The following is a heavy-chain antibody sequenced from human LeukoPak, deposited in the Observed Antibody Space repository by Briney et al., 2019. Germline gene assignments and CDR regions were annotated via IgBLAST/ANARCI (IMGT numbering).Heavy chain of an antibody. Sequence: SETLSLTCAVYGGSFSSYYWSWIRQPAGKGLEWIGRIYTSGSTNYNPSLKSRVTMSVDTSKSQFSLKLSSVTAADTAVYYCASLWFGETHFDYWGQGTLVTVSS. CDR3: ASLWFGETHFDY. J-gene: IGHJ4*02. D-gene: IGHD3-10*01. CDR2: IYTSGST. V-gene: IGHV4-59*10. CDR1: GGSFSSYY.